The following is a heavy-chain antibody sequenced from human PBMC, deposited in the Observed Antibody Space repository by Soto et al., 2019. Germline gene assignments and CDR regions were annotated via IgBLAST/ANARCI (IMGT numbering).Heavy chain of an antibody. Sequence: GGSLRLSCAASGFTFSSYWMSWVRQAPGKGLEWVANIKQDGSEKYYVDSVKGRFTISRDNAKNSLYLQMNSLRAEDTAVYYCARVKYAQMSLYYYYMDVWGKGTTVTVSS. CDR1: GFTFSSYW. CDR2: IKQDGSEK. CDR3: ARVKYAQMSLYYYYMDV. J-gene: IGHJ6*03. V-gene: IGHV3-7*01.